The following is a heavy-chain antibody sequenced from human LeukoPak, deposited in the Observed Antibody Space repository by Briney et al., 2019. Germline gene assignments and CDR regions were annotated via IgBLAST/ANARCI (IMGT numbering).Heavy chain of an antibody. CDR2: ISADGGST. V-gene: IGHV3-43*02. J-gene: IGHJ4*02. Sequence: GGSLRLSCAASGFNFDAYAMHWVRQAPGKGLQWISLISADGGSTYYADSVKGRFTISRDNSRNSLYLQMNSLTTEDTAFYYCAKDKAETIVWYGRWAIGLFDYWGQGTLLTVSS. D-gene: IGHD6-13*01. CDR1: GFNFDAYA. CDR3: AKDKAETIVWYGRWAIGLFDY.